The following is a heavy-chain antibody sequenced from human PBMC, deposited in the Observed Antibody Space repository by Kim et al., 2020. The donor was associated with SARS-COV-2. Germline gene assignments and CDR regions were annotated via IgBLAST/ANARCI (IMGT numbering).Heavy chain of an antibody. CDR1: GFTFSFYG. D-gene: IGHD3-10*01. Sequence: GGSLRLSCAASGFTFSFYGMHWVRQAPGKGLEWAAVIKYDGSVTYYADSVKGRFTISRDNSKNTLFLQMNSLRVEDTAVYYCAKDPKGQDGVFHYYGVDVWGQGTTVTVAS. J-gene: IGHJ6*02. CDR3: AKDPKGQDGVFHYYGVDV. CDR2: IKYDGSVT. V-gene: IGHV3-30*02.